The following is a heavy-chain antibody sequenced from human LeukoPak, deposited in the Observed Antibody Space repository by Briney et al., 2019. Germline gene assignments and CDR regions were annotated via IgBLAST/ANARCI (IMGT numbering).Heavy chain of an antibody. CDR2: ISGSGGST. D-gene: IGHD5-12*01. CDR3: ATEGEWLRYLYYFDY. Sequence: GGSLRLSCAASGFTFSSYAMSWVRQAPGKGLEWVSAISGSGGSTYYADSVKGRFTISRDNSKNTLYLQMNGLRAEDTAVYYCATEGEWLRYLYYFDYWGQGTLVTVSS. J-gene: IGHJ4*02. CDR1: GFTFSSYA. V-gene: IGHV3-23*01.